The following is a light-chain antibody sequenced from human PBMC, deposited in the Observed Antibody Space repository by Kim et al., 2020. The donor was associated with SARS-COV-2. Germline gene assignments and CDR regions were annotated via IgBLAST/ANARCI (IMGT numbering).Light chain of an antibody. J-gene: IGKJ4*01. CDR1: ESVASGF. Sequence: EIVLTQSPGTLSVSPGERVTLSCRASESVASGFLAWYQQKAGRAPRLLIYATSARATGVPDRFSGSGSGTGFTLTISRLEAEDFALYYCQQYGSLPLTFGGGTKLEI. V-gene: IGKV3-20*01. CDR3: QQYGSLPLT. CDR2: ATS.